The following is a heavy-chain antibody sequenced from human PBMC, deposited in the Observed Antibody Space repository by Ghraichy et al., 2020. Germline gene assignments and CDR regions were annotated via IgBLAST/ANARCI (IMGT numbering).Heavy chain of an antibody. CDR3: AREAGIYSYGYFSFDY. D-gene: IGHD5-18*01. CDR2: IWYDGSNK. Sequence: GESLNISCAASGFTFSSYGMHWVRQAPGKGLEWVAVIWYDGSNKYYADSVKGRFTISRDNSKNTLYLQMNSLRAEDTAVYYCAREAGIYSYGYFSFDYWGQGTLVTVSS. CDR1: GFTFSSYG. J-gene: IGHJ4*02. V-gene: IGHV3-33*01.